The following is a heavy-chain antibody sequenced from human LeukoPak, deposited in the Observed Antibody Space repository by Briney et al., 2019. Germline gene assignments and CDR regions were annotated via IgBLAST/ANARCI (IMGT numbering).Heavy chain of an antibody. CDR2: IYYSGST. CDR3: ARAKYDGSGSYLSD. D-gene: IGHD3-10*01. J-gene: IGHJ4*02. V-gene: IGHV4-59*01. Sequence: SETLSLTCTVSGGSISSYYWSWIRQPPGKGLEWIGYIYYSGSTNYNPSLKSRVTISVDTSKNQFSLKLSSVTAADTAVYYCARAKYDGSGSYLSDWGQGTLVTVSS. CDR1: GGSISSYY.